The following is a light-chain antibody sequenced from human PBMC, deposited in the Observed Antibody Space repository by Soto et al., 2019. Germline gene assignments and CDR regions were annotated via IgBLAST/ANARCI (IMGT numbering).Light chain of an antibody. Sequence: QSVLTQPASVSGSPGQSITISCTGTSSDVGGYNYVSWYQQHPGKAPKRMIYEVSNRPSGVSNRFSGSKSGNTASLTISGLQAEDEADYYCISYTSSSTVGFGGGTKLTVL. CDR2: EVS. CDR1: SSDVGGYNY. CDR3: ISYTSSSTVG. V-gene: IGLV2-14*01. J-gene: IGLJ2*01.